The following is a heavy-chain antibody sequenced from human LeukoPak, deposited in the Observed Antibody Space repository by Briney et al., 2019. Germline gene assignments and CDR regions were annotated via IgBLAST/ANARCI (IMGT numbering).Heavy chain of an antibody. J-gene: IGHJ3*02. V-gene: IGHV3-7*03. D-gene: IGHD2-2*02. Sequence: PGGSLRLSCAASGFTFSSYWMSWVRQAPGKGLEWVANIKQDGSEIYYVDSVKGRFTISRDNAKNSLYLQMSSLRAEDTAIYYCARMYCSSVTCYTDAFDMWGQGTMVIVSS. CDR2: IKQDGSEI. CDR1: GFTFSSYW. CDR3: ARMYCSSVTCYTDAFDM.